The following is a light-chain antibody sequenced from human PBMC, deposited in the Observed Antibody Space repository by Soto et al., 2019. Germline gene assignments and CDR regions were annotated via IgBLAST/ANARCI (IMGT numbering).Light chain of an antibody. CDR1: QSISTN. J-gene: IGKJ2*03. CDR2: GAS. CDR3: QQSYITLYS. Sequence: DIQMTQSPSSLSASVGDRVTITCPASQSISTNLSWYQKKPGKAPKLLISGASSLQSGVPSRFSGSGSGTDFSLTISSLQPEDFAIYFCQQSYITLYSFGQGTNLEIK. V-gene: IGKV1-39*01.